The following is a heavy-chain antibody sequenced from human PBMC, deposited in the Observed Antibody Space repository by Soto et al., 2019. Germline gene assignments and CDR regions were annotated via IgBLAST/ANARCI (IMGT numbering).Heavy chain of an antibody. D-gene: IGHD3-9*01. V-gene: IGHV4-59*08. CDR3: ARHSPPMYDILTGTTLDPYYGMDV. CDR2: IYYSVST. Sequence: QVQLQESGPGLVKPSETLSLTCSVSGGSISSYYWSWIRQPPGKGLEWIGYIYYSVSTNYNPSLKSRFTISVDTSKNQFSLKLSSVTAADTAVYYCARHSPPMYDILTGTTLDPYYGMDVWGQGTTVTVSS. CDR1: GGSISSYY. J-gene: IGHJ6*02.